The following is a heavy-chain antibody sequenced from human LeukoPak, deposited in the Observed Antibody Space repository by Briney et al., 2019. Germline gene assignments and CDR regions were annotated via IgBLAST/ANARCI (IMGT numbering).Heavy chain of an antibody. Sequence: SETVSLTCAFYGASFSGYYWSWTRQPPGKGLEWIGYSYDSGSTNYNPSLKSRVTISVDTSKNQFSLKLSSVSAADTAVYYCARHGGAYSFDYWGERPLASVSS. V-gene: IGHV4-59*08. CDR1: GASFSGYY. J-gene: IGHJ4*01. D-gene: IGHD2-21*01. CDR2: SYDSGST. CDR3: ARHGGAYSFDY.